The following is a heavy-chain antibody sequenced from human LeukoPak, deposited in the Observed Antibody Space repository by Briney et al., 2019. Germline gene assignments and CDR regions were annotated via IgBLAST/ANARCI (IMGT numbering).Heavy chain of an antibody. D-gene: IGHD2-2*01. CDR1: GYTFTSYG. CDR3: ARALYCSSTSCQDAFDI. J-gene: IGHJ3*02. V-gene: IGHV1-18*01. Sequence: ASVKVSCKASGYTFTSYGISWVRQAPGQGLEWIGWISAYNGNTNYAQKLQGRVTMTTDTSTSTAYMELRSLRSDDTAVYYCARALYCSSTSCQDAFDIWGQGTMVTVSS. CDR2: ISAYNGNT.